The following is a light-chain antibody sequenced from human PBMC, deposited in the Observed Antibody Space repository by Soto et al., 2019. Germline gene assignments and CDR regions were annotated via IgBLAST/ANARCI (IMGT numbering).Light chain of an antibody. CDR1: QAIRND. CDR2: AAS. V-gene: IGKV1-17*01. Sequence: DIQMTQSPSSLSASVGDRVTITCRASQAIRNDLGWYQQKPGKAPKRLIYAASSLDSEVPLRFSGSGSGTEFALTISSLQPEDFATYYCQQLGNYPLTFGGGTKVDIK. CDR3: QQLGNYPLT. J-gene: IGKJ4*01.